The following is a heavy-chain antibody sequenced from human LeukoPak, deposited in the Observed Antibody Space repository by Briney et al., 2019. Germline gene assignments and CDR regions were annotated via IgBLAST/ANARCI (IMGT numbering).Heavy chain of an antibody. Sequence: QPGWSLRLSCAASAFTFSSYEMNWVRQASGKGLEWVSYISSGGTIYYADSVKGRFTISRDNAKNSLYLQMDSLRAEDTAVYYCARVSGKQSSSWYAFDIWGQGTMVTVSS. CDR3: ARVSGKQSSSWYAFDI. D-gene: IGHD6-13*01. V-gene: IGHV3-48*03. CDR1: AFTFSSYE. J-gene: IGHJ3*02. CDR2: ISSGGTI.